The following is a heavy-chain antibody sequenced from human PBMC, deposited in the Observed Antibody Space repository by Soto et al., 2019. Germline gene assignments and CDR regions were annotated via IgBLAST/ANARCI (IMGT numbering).Heavy chain of an antibody. CDR2: IVVGSGNT. J-gene: IGHJ6*03. Sequence: SVKVSCKASGFTFISSAMQWVRQARGQRLEWMGWIVVGSGNTNYAQKFQERVTITRDMSTSTAYMELSSLRSEDTAVYYCATLNVDTGYYYMDVWGKGTTVTVSS. CDR1: GFTFISSA. CDR3: ATLNVDTGYYYMDV. D-gene: IGHD5-18*01. V-gene: IGHV1-58*02.